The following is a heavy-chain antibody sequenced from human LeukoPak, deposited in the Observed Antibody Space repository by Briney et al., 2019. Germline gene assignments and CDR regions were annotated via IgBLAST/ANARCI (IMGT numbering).Heavy chain of an antibody. CDR2: ITSSSGTI. D-gene: IGHD2-2*01. CDR3: ATYSSSNAREFQY. J-gene: IGHJ1*01. Sequence: PGGSLRLSCAASGFTFSSYSMNWVRQAPGKGLEWVSYITSSSGTIYYADSVKGRFTISRDNAKNSLYLQMNSLRAEDTAVYYCATYSSSNAREFQYWGQGTLVTVSS. CDR1: GFTFSSYS. V-gene: IGHV3-48*04.